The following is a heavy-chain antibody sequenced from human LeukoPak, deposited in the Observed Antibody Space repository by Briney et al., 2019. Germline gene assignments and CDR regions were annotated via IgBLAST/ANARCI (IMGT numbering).Heavy chain of an antibody. CDR2: ISAYNGNT. D-gene: IGHD3-22*01. CDR1: GYTFTSYG. J-gene: IGHJ3*02. V-gene: IGHV1-18*01. CDR3: ARLATMTQSGAFDI. Sequence: ASVKVSCKASGYTFTSYGISWVRQAPGQGLEWMGWISAYNGNTNYAQKLQGRVTMTTDTSTSTAYTELRSLRSDDTAVYYCARLATMTQSGAFDIWGQGTMVTVSS.